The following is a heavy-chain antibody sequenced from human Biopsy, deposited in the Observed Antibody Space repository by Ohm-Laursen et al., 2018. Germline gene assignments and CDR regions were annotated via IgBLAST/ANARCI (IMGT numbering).Heavy chain of an antibody. J-gene: IGHJ6*02. CDR2: ISGYNGNT. Sequence: VSSVKVSCNASGYTYTSYGISWVRQAPGQGPEWMGWISGYNGNTVYPQNHQGRVTLTTDTSTSTAYMELRSLRSDDTAIYYCTRDRRYASGSYAGMDVWGQGTMVTVSS. D-gene: IGHD3-10*01. V-gene: IGHV1-18*01. CDR1: GYTYTSYG. CDR3: TRDRRYASGSYAGMDV.